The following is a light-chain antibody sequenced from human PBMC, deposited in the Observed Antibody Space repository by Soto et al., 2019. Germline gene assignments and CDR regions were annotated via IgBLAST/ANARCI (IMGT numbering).Light chain of an antibody. V-gene: IGLV2-14*01. Sequence: QSALTQPASVSGSPGQSITISCTGTSSDVGDYNYVSWYQQHPGKAPKLMLYDVSNRPSGISNRFSGSKSGNTASLTISGLQAEDEADYYCSSYTSSSTLFGTGTKPPS. CDR1: SSDVGDYNY. CDR2: DVS. CDR3: SSYTSSSTL. J-gene: IGLJ1*01.